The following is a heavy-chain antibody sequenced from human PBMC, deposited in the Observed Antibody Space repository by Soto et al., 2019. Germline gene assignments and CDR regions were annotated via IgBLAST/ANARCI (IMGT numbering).Heavy chain of an antibody. D-gene: IGHD6-13*01. CDR3: ATTGYSISWYNGVRDNWFDP. CDR1: GGTFSSYT. CDR2: IIPILGIA. Sequence: GASVKVSCKASGGTFSSYTISWVRQAPGQGLEWMGRIIPILGIANYAQKFQGRVTITADKSTSTAYMELSSLRSEDTAVYYCATTGYSISWYNGVRDNWFDPRGQRTPVTVSS. V-gene: IGHV1-69*02. J-gene: IGHJ5*02.